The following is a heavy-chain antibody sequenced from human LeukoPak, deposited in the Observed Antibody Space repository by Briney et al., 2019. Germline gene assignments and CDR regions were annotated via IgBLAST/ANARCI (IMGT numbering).Heavy chain of an antibody. J-gene: IGHJ5*02. Sequence: PGGSLRLSCAASGFTFTDHYMSWIRQAPGKGLEWISYISDRGGIIHYADSVKGRFTISRDNAKNSLYLQTNSLRAEDTAVYYCARGAGPLFDPWGQGTLVTVSS. V-gene: IGHV3-11*01. CDR3: ARGAGPLFDP. CDR1: GFTFTDHY. CDR2: ISDRGGII.